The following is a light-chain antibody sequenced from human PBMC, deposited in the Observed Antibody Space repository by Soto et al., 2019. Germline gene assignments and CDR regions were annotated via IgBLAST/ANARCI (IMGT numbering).Light chain of an antibody. CDR2: GAS. CDR1: QSVSRNY. CDR3: QQFSSYPLT. V-gene: IGKV3-20*01. J-gene: IGKJ4*01. Sequence: EIVLTQSPGTLSLSPGGRATLSCRASQSVSRNYVAWYQQKPGQSPRLLIYGASNRASGIPDRFSGSASGADFTLSISRLEPEDFAVYYCQQFSSYPLTFGGGTKVDIK.